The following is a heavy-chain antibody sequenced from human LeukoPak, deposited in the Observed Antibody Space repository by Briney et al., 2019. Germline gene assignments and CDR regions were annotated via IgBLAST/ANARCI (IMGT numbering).Heavy chain of an antibody. CDR2: ISSSSSYI. CDR1: GFTFSSCS. J-gene: IGHJ4*02. V-gene: IGHV3-21*01. D-gene: IGHD2-2*01. Sequence: GGSLRLSCAASGFTFSSCSMNWVRQAPGKGLEWVSSISSSSSYIYYADSVKGRFTISRDNAKNSLYLQTNSLRAEDTAVYYCAREGDIVVVPADLDYWGQGTLVTVSS. CDR3: AREGDIVVVPADLDY.